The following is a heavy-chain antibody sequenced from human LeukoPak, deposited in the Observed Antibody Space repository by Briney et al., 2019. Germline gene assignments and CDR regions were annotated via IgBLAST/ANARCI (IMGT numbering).Heavy chain of an antibody. CDR1: GYTFTGYY. D-gene: IGHD6-19*01. V-gene: IGHV1-18*04. CDR2: ISAYNGNT. J-gene: IGHJ4*02. CDR3: ARDYRAVAGDFDY. Sequence: WASVKVSCKASGYTFTGYYMHWVRQAPGQGLEWMGWISAYNGNTNYAQKLQGRVTMATDTSTSTAYMELRSLRSDDTAVYYCARDYRAVAGDFDYWGQGTLVTVSS.